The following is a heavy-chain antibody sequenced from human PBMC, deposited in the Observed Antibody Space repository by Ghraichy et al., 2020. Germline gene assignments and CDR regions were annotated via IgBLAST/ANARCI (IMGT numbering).Heavy chain of an antibody. CDR2: ISTSSDYI. Sequence: GGSLRLSCAASGFTFSSYSMNWVRQAPGKGLEWVSSISTSSDYIYYADSVKGRFTISRDNAKNSLYLQMNSLRAEDTAVYYCARDLSSTSSYLDCWGQGTLVTVSS. J-gene: IGHJ4*02. V-gene: IGHV3-21*01. CDR3: ARDLSSTSSYLDC. D-gene: IGHD2-2*01. CDR1: GFTFSSYS.